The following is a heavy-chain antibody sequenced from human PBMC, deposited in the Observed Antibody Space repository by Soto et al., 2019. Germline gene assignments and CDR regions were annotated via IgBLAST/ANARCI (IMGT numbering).Heavy chain of an antibody. CDR3: AREVSGALDY. V-gene: IGHV3-30-3*01. D-gene: IGHD2-15*01. Sequence: QVQLVESGGGVVQPGRSLRLSCAASGFTFSSYAMHWVRQAPGKGLEWVAVISYDGSNKYYADSVKGRFTISRDNSKNTLYLQMNSLRAEDTAVYYCAREVSGALDYWGQGTLVTVSS. CDR2: ISYDGSNK. J-gene: IGHJ4*02. CDR1: GFTFSSYA.